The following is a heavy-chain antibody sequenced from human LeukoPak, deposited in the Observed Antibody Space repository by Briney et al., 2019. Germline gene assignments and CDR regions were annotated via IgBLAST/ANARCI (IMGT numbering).Heavy chain of an antibody. CDR2: IRYDGSSK. V-gene: IGHV3-30*02. CDR1: GFTLSVYG. J-gene: IGHJ4*02. CDR3: AKVGCSGSNCYSRMDY. Sequence: GGSLRLSCAASGFTLSVYGMHWVRQAPGKGLEWVAFIRYDGSSKYYAESVKGRFTVSRDNSKNTLYLEMSCLRPEDTAVYYCAKVGCSGSNCYSRMDYWGQGSLVTVSS. D-gene: IGHD2-15*01.